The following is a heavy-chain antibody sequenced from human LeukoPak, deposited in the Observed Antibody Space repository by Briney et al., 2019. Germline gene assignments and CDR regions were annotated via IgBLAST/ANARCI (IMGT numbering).Heavy chain of an antibody. J-gene: IGHJ5*01. CDR2: NHYTGST. Sequence: SETLSLTCTVFGGSISTYYWTWIRQPPGKGLEWIGYNHYTGSTNHNPSLKSRVAMSVDTSKNQFSLKLSSVTAADTAVYYCARGRSGGDWFDSWGQGTLVTVSS. D-gene: IGHD3-10*01. CDR3: ARGRSGGDWFDS. V-gene: IGHV4-59*01. CDR1: GGSISTYY.